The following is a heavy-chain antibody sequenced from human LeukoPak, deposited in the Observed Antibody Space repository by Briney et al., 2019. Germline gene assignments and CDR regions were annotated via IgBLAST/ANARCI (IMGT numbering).Heavy chain of an antibody. CDR3: AKDRLKFSATVTTADY. V-gene: IGHV3-21*01. CDR1: GFTFSSYS. D-gene: IGHD4-17*01. J-gene: IGHJ4*02. Sequence: GGSLRLSCAASGFTFSSYSMNWVRQAPGKGLEWVSSISSSSSYIYYADSVKGRFTISRDNAKNSLYLQMNSLRAEDTAVYYCAKDRLKFSATVTTADYWGQGTLVTVSS. CDR2: ISSSSSYI.